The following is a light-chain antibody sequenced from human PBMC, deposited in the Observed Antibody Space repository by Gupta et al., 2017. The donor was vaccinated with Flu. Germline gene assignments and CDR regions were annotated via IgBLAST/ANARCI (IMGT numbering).Light chain of an antibody. CDR1: QTVDGAF. J-gene: IGKJ2*04. CDR2: STS. Sequence: ELVLTQSPGSLSLSPGERATLSCRASQTVDGAFLAWYQQQNGRAPRLLINSTSTRATGIPDRFRSSGSGTDFTLTISRLETEDVAVDYCQQYDQTPACRFGQGTKLEI. CDR3: QQYDQTPACR. V-gene: IGKV3-20*01.